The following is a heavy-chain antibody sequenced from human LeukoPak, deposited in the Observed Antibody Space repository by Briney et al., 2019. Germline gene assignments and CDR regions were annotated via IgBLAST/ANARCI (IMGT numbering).Heavy chain of an antibody. Sequence: GGSLRLSCAASGFTFSSYSMNWVRQAPGKGLEWVSSISSSSSYIYYADSVKGRFTISRDNAKNSLYLQMNSLRAEDTAVYYCAREEVVGAFFDYWGQGTLVTVSS. D-gene: IGHD1-26*01. CDR2: ISSSSSYI. CDR3: AREEVVGAFFDY. J-gene: IGHJ4*02. V-gene: IGHV3-21*01. CDR1: GFTFSSYS.